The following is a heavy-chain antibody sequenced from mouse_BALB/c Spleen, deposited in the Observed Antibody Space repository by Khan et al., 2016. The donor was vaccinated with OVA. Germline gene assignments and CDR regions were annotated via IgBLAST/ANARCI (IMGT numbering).Heavy chain of an antibody. CDR2: INPSNGGT. V-gene: IGHV1S81*02. Sequence: VKLQESGAELVKPGASVRLSCKASGYTFTSYYLYWVKQRPGHGLEWIGDINPSNGGTNFNENFKTKATLTVDKSSSTAYMQLSSLTSEDSAVYYCTRSGYGDFAYWGQGTLVTVSA. D-gene: IGHD2-13*01. CDR1: GYTFTSYY. CDR3: TRSGYGDFAY. J-gene: IGHJ3*01.